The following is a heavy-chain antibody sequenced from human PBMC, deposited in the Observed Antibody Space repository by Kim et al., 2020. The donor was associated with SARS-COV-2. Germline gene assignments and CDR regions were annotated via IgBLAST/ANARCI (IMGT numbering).Heavy chain of an antibody. Sequence: SETLSLTCTVSGDSISSSSSYWGWIRQPPGKGLEWIESISDSGSTFNNPSLKSRVTISVVRSKNQFSLKLSSVTAADTAVYYCARPVPNSSGRFDYWGQG. CDR1: GDSISSSSSY. CDR3: ARPVPNSSGRFDY. D-gene: IGHD6-19*01. J-gene: IGHJ4*02. CDR2: ISDSGST. V-gene: IGHV4-39*01.